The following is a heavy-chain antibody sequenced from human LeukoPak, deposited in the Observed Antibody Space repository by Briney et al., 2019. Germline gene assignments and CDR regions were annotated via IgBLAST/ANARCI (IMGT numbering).Heavy chain of an antibody. CDR1: GYTFTSYA. J-gene: IGHJ3*02. D-gene: IGHD3-9*01. CDR3: ARGWALRYFDWLSHDAFDI. Sequence: ASVKVSCKASGYTFTSYAMNWVRQAPGQRLEWMACINAGNGNTKYSQEFQGRVTITRDTSASTAYMELSSLRSEDMAVYYCARGWALRYFDWLSHDAFDIWGQGTMVTVSS. CDR2: INAGNGNT. V-gene: IGHV1-3*03.